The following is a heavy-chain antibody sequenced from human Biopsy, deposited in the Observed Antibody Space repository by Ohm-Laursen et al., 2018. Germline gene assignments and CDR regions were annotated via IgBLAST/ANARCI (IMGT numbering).Heavy chain of an antibody. CDR3: ATKLTGYFHH. D-gene: IGHD3-9*01. CDR1: GGTFSNYG. V-gene: IGHV1-69*06. CDR2: NIPILGTG. Sequence: ASVKVSCKAPGGTFSNYGVNWVRQAPGQGLEWLGGNIPILGTGNYAQKFQARVTVAADTSTSTATMELRSLRSDDTAVYYCATKLTGYFHHWGQGTLVIVSS. J-gene: IGHJ1*01.